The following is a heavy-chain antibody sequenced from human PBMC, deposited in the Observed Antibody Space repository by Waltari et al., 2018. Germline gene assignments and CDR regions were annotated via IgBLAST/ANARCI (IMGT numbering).Heavy chain of an antibody. CDR1: GFIFDDFT. CDR2: ISWDGDLT. Sequence: EVHLVESGGAVVQPGGSLRRSCEASGFIFDDFTMHWVRQPPGKGLEWVSLISWDGDLTYYGDSVKGRFTISRDNSKDSLYLQMNSLRSEDTALYYCVKDIGGSDSWGQGTPVTVSS. V-gene: IGHV3-43*01. J-gene: IGHJ4*02. CDR3: VKDIGGSDS.